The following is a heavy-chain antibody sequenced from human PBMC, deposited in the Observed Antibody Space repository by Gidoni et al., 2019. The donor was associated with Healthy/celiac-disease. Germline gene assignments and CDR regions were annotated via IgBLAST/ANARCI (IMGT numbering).Heavy chain of an antibody. V-gene: IGHV3-21*01. J-gene: IGHJ5*02. CDR2: ISSSSSYI. D-gene: IGHD2-2*01. CDR3: AREGRSLGVVPAAGFDP. CDR1: GFTFSSYS. Sequence: EVQLVESGGGLVKPGGSLRLSCAASGFTFSSYSMNWVRQAPGKGLEWVSSISSSSSYIYYADSVKGRFTISRDNAKNSLYLQMNGLRAEDTAVYYCAREGRSLGVVPAAGFDPWGQGTLVTVSS.